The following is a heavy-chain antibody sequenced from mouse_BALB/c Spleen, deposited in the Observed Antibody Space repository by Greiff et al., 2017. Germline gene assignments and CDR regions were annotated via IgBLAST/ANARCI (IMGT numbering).Heavy chain of an antibody. Sequence: EVNVVESGGGLVQPGGSRKLSCAASGFTFSSFGMHWVRQAPEKGLEWVAYISSGSSTIYYADTVKGRFTISRDNPKNTLFLQMTSLRSEDTAMYYCARSRCYYYYYAMDYWGQGTSVTVSS. CDR3: ARSRCYYYYYAMDY. CDR1: GFTFSSFG. J-gene: IGHJ4*01. V-gene: IGHV5-17*02. CDR2: ISSGSSTI. D-gene: IGHD2-3*01.